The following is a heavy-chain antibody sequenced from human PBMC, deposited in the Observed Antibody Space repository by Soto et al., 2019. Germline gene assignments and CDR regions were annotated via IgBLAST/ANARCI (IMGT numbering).Heavy chain of an antibody. J-gene: IGHJ4*02. CDR1: GFTFDAYA. CDR2: ISWNSGSI. CDR3: AKDRWDCRGGSCYSRYFDY. Sequence: EVQLVESGGNLVQPGRSLRLSCAASGFTFDAYALHWVRQAPGKGLEWVSGISWNSGSIDYADSGKGRFTISRDNAKNYLYLQMNRLRAEDTALYYCAKDRWDCRGGSCYSRYFDYWGQGTLVTVSS. D-gene: IGHD2-15*01. V-gene: IGHV3-9*01.